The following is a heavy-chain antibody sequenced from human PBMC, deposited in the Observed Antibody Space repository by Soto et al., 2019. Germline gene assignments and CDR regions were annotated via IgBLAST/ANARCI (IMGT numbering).Heavy chain of an antibody. Sequence: SETLSLTCTVSGGSISSSSYYWGWIRQPPGKGLEWIGGIYYSGSTYYNPSLKSRVTISVDTSKNQFSLKLSSVTAADTAVYYCARLGPGIATGAFDIWDQGTMVTVSS. CDR1: GGSISSSSYY. V-gene: IGHV4-39*01. CDR2: IYYSGST. CDR3: ARLGPGIATGAFDI. J-gene: IGHJ3*02. D-gene: IGHD6-13*01.